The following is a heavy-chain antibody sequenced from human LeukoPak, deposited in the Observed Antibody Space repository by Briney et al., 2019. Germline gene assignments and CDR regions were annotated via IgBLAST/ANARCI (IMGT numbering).Heavy chain of an antibody. CDR2: IYPGDSDT. Sequence: GESLKISCKGPGYSFTSYWIGWVRQMPGKGLEWMGIIYPGDSDTRYSPSFRGQVTISADKSISTAYLQWSSLKASDTAMYYCARRIAAAGPWGGYFDYWGQGTLVTVSS. CDR3: ARRIAAAGPWGGYFDY. J-gene: IGHJ4*02. V-gene: IGHV5-51*01. D-gene: IGHD6-13*01. CDR1: GYSFTSYW.